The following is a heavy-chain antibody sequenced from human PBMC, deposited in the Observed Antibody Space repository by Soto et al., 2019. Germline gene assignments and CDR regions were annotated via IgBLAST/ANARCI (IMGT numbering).Heavy chain of an antibody. Sequence: VGSLRLSCAASGFTFSSYAMHWVRQAPGKGLEWVAVISYDGSNKYYADSVKGRFTISRDNSKNTLYLQMNSLRAEDTAVYYCARSKISEFGATSRLDYWGQGTLVTVSS. CDR2: ISYDGSNK. J-gene: IGHJ4*02. CDR1: GFTFSSYA. CDR3: ARSKISEFGATSRLDY. V-gene: IGHV3-30-3*01. D-gene: IGHD3-10*01.